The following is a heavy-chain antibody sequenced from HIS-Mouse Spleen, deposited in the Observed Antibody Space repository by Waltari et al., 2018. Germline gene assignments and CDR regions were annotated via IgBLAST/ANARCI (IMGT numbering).Heavy chain of an antibody. V-gene: IGHV4-31*03. Sequence: QVQLQESGPGLVKPSQTLSLTCTVPGGSFRSGGYSWSWTPQDPGKGLAWIWYIYYSGSTYYNPSLKSRVTISVDTSKNQFSLKLSSVTAADTAVYYCARSPYYDFWSGYSDNWFDPWGQGTLVTVSS. CDR3: ARSPYYDFWSGYSDNWFDP. CDR2: IYYSGST. D-gene: IGHD3-3*01. J-gene: IGHJ5*02. CDR1: GGSFRSGGYS.